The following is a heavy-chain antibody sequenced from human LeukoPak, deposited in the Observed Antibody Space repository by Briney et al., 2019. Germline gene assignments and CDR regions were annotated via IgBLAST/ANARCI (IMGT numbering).Heavy chain of an antibody. CDR1: GGSISSYY. J-gene: IGHJ4*02. CDR2: IYTSGST. V-gene: IGHV4-4*07. D-gene: IGHD4-17*01. CDR3: ASVGATTVTSGTDY. Sequence: PSETLSLTCTVSGGSISSYYWSLIRQPAGKGLEWIGRIYTSGSTNYNPSLKSRVTMSVDTSKNQFSLKLSSVTAADTAVYYCASVGATTVTSGTDYWGQGTLVTVSS.